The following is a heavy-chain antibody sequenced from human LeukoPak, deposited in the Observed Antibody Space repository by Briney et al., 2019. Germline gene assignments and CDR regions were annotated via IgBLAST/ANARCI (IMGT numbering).Heavy chain of an antibody. CDR1: GGSISSYY. D-gene: IGHD3-22*01. Sequence: PSETLSPTCTVSGGSISSYYWSWIRQPPGKGLEWIGYIYYSGSTNYNPSLKSRVTISVDTSKNQFSLKLSSVTAADTAVYYCARSYYDSSGYYPDYYFDYWGQGTLVTVSS. CDR3: ARSYYDSSGYYPDYYFDY. CDR2: IYYSGST. V-gene: IGHV4-59*01. J-gene: IGHJ4*02.